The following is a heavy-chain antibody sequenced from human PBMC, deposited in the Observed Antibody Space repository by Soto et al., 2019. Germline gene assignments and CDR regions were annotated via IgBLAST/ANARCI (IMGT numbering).Heavy chain of an antibody. CDR3: AKEGMVRGVIRYYYGMDV. CDR2: TSYDGSNK. CDR1: GFTFSSYG. J-gene: IGHJ6*02. V-gene: IGHV3-30*18. D-gene: IGHD3-10*01. Sequence: PVGSLRLSXAASGFTFSSYGMHWVRQAPGKGLGWVAVTSYDGSNKYYADSVKGRFTISRDNSKNTLYLQMNSLRAEDTAVYYCAKEGMVRGVIRYYYGMDVWGQGTTVTVSS.